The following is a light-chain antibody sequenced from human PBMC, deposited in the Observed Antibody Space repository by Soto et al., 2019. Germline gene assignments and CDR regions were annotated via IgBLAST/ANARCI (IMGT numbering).Light chain of an antibody. V-gene: IGLV2-14*01. J-gene: IGLJ3*02. CDR3: SSYTSSNSQV. Sequence: QSALTQPASVSGSPGQSITISCTGTSSDVGGYTYVSWYQQHPGKVPKLIIYEVKNRPSGVSNRFSGSKSANTASLTISGLQPDDEADYYCSSYTSSNSQVFGGGTKVTVL. CDR1: SSDVGGYTY. CDR2: EVK.